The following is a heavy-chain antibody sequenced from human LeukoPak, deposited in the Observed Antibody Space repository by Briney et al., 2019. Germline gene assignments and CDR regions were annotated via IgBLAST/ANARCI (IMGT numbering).Heavy chain of an antibody. D-gene: IGHD3-9*01. V-gene: IGHV3-33*01. J-gene: IGHJ6*04. CDR3: AREQNFDWELYGMDV. Sequence: GGFLRLSCAASGFTFSSYGMHWVRQAPGKGLEWVAVIWYDGSNKYYADSVKGRFTISRDNSKNTLYLQMNSLRAEDTAVYYCAREQNFDWELYGMDVWGKGTTVTVSS. CDR2: IWYDGSNK. CDR1: GFTFSSYG.